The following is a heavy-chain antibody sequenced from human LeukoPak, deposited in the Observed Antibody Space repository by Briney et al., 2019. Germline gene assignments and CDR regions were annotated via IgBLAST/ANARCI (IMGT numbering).Heavy chain of an antibody. J-gene: IGHJ4*02. CDR2: SRNKADSYTA. CDR3: ATSSWYRLAY. Sequence: GGTLRPSCAASGFTFSDSFMSWVRQAPGKGVEWVGRSRNKADSYTAEYAASVKGRFTISRDESKNSLYLQISSLETEDAAVYYCATSSWYRLAYWGQGSLVTVSS. D-gene: IGHD6-13*01. CDR1: GFTFSDSF. V-gene: IGHV3-72*01.